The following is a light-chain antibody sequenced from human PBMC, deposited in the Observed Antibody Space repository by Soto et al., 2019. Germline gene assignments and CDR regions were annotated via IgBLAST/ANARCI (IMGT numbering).Light chain of an antibody. CDR1: ISNIGRNT. V-gene: IGLV1-44*01. CDR2: KDT. Sequence: QSVLTQPPSTSGAPGQRVTISCSGSISNIGRNTVNGYQQLPGTAPKVLMYKDTRRPSGVPDRFSGSKSGTSASLAISGLQSEDEATYYCAAWDVGLEGPIFGGGTKLTVL. J-gene: IGLJ2*01. CDR3: AAWDVGLEGPI.